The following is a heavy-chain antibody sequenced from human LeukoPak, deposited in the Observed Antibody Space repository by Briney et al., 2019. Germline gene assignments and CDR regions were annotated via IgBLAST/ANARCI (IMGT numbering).Heavy chain of an antibody. Sequence: GGSLRLSCAASGFTFSTYAMSWVRQAPGKGLEWVSTISGHGGTTYYADSVKGRFTISRDNSKNTLYLQMNSLRAEDMAVYYCAKPRGLAVVGAHFGYWGQGTLVTVSS. CDR1: GFTFSTYA. CDR3: AKPRGLAVVGAHFGY. CDR2: ISGHGGTT. D-gene: IGHD1-26*01. V-gene: IGHV3-23*01. J-gene: IGHJ4*02.